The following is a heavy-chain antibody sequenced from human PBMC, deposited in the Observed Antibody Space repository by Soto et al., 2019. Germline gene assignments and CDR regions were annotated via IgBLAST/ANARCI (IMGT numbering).Heavy chain of an antibody. CDR1: GYSFTSYW. V-gene: IGHV5-51*01. Sequence: GESLKISCKGSGYSFTSYWIGWVRQMPGKGLVWMGIIYPGDSDTRYSPSFQGQVTISADKSISTAYLQWSSLKASDTAMYYSAILLSNRYCSSTSCYTEDWFDPWGQGTLVTVYS. CDR2: IYPGDSDT. J-gene: IGHJ5*02. D-gene: IGHD2-2*02. CDR3: AILLSNRYCSSTSCYTEDWFDP.